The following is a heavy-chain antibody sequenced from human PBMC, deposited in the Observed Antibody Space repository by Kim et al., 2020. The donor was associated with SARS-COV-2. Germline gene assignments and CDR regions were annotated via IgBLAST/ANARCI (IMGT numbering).Heavy chain of an antibody. D-gene: IGHD6-13*01. CDR3: ARGKEGSSWYYFDY. V-gene: IGHV1-3*01. J-gene: IGHJ4*02. Sequence: SQKVQGRGTITRDTAARTAYLGLSSLRSEDTAVYYCARGKEGSSWYYFDYWGQGTLVTVSS.